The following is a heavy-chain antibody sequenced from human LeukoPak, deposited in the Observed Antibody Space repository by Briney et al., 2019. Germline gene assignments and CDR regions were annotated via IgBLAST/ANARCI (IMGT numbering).Heavy chain of an antibody. V-gene: IGHV1-24*01. CDR3: ARDQNAGGTIWYFDV. CDR2: FDPEDGET. CDR1: GYTLTELS. D-gene: IGHD2-15*01. J-gene: IGHJ2*01. Sequence: ASVKVSCKVSGYTLTELSMHWVRQAPGKGLEWMGGFDPEDGETIYAQKFQGRVTMTEDTSTDTAYMELSSLRSEDTAVYYCARDQNAGGTIWYFDVWGRGTLVTVSS.